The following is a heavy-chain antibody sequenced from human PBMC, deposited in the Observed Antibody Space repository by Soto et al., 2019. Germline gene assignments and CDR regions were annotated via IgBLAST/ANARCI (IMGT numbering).Heavy chain of an antibody. J-gene: IGHJ5*02. CDR1: GGSISSGGYS. D-gene: IGHD2-15*01. Sequence: QLQLQESGSGLVKPSQTLSLTCAVSGGSISSGGYSWSWIRQPPGKGLEWIGYIYHSGSTYYNPSLKSRVTISVDRSKNQFSLKLSSVTAADTAVYYCARGGYCSGGSCCYNWFDPWGQGTLVTVSS. CDR3: ARGGYCSGGSCCYNWFDP. CDR2: IYHSGST. V-gene: IGHV4-30-2*01.